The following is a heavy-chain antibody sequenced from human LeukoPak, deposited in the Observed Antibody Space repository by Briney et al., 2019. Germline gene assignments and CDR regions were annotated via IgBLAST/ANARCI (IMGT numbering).Heavy chain of an antibody. J-gene: IGHJ4*02. V-gene: IGHV1-2*02. CDR3: ARGGGGSSSWYVYFDY. Sequence: ASVKVSCKASGYTFTGYYMHWVRQAPGQGLEWMGWINPNSGGTNYAQKFQGRVTMTRDTSISTAYMELSRLRSDDTAVYYCARGGGGSSSWYVYFDYWGQGTLVTVSS. D-gene: IGHD6-13*01. CDR2: INPNSGGT. CDR1: GYTFTGYY.